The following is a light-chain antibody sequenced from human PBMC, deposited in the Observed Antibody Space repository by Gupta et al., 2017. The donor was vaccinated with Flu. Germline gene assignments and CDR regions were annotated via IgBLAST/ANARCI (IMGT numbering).Light chain of an antibody. Sequence: QSPLTQPASVSGSPGQSITISCTGTSSDIGAYNYVSWYQQHPTKAPKLMIYAVSNRPSGVSNRFSGAKSGNTAALNIAGLQAEYEADYDGSSYTGSGTVFGGGTKVAVL. CDR3: SSYTGSGTV. CDR2: AVS. J-gene: IGLJ3*02. V-gene: IGLV2-14*01. CDR1: SSDIGAYNY.